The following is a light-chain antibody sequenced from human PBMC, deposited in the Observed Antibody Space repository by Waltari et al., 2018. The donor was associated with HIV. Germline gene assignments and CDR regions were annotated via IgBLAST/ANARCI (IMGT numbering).Light chain of an antibody. CDR1: ESVSSY. J-gene: IGKJ4*01. CDR3: QQRSNWPRLT. Sequence: EIVLTQSPATLSLSPGERATLSCRASESVSSYLAWYQQKPGQAPRLLMYDASNRATGIPARFSGSGSGTDFTLTISSLEPEDFAVYYRQQRSNWPRLTFGGGTKVEIK. V-gene: IGKV3-11*01. CDR2: DAS.